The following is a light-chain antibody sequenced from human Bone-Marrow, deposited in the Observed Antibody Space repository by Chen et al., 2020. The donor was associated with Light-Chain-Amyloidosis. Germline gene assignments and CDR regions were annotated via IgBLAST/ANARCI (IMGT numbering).Light chain of an antibody. Sequence: SYELTQPPSVSVSPGQTARITCSGDDLPTKYAYWYQQKPGQAPVLGIHRDTERPSGISERFAGASYGKTATLTISGIQAEDEADYRCQSADSSGTYEVIFGGGTKLTVL. CDR2: RDT. CDR1: DLPTKY. V-gene: IGLV3-25*03. J-gene: IGLJ2*01. CDR3: QSADSSGTYEVI.